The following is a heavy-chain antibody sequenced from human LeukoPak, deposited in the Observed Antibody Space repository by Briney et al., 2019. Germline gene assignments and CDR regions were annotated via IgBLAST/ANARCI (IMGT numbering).Heavy chain of an antibody. Sequence: GGSLRLSCAASGFDFSDYYMSWIRQAPGKGLEWVSTISGSGGSTYYADSVKGRFTISRDNSKNTLYLQMNSLRAEDTAIYYCARAQWTAFDYYYYMDVWGKGTAVTVSS. CDR3: ARAQWTAFDYYYYMDV. D-gene: IGHD3/OR15-3a*01. CDR2: ISGSGGST. CDR1: GFDFSDYY. J-gene: IGHJ6*03. V-gene: IGHV3-23*01.